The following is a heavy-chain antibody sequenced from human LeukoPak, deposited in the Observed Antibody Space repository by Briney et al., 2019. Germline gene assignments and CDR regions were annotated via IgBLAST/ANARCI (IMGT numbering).Heavy chain of an antibody. CDR3: AKRGVVIRVILVGFHKEAYYFDS. D-gene: IGHD3-22*01. CDR1: GVTLSNYG. V-gene: IGHV3-23*01. Sequence: GGSLRLSCAVSGVTLSNYGMSWVRLAPGKGLEWVAGISDSGGKTNYADSVKGRFIISRDNPKNTLYLQMNSLRAEDTAVYFCAKRGVVIRVILVGFHKEAYYFDSWGQGALVTVSS. J-gene: IGHJ4*02. CDR2: ISDSGGKT.